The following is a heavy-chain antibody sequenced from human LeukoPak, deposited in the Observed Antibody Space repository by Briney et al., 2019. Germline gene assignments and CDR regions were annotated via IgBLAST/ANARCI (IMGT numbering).Heavy chain of an antibody. CDR1: NGSISSETYF. D-gene: IGHD3-9*01. Sequence: PSQTLSLTCTVSNGSISSETYFWSWIRQPPGKGLEWIGYIYYSGSTNYNPSLKSRVTISVGTSKNQFSLKLSSVTAADTAVYYCARDGTIYYDILTGYSPTGYFDLWGRGTLVTVSS. CDR3: ARDGTIYYDILTGYSPTGYFDL. CDR2: IYYSGST. V-gene: IGHV4-61*01. J-gene: IGHJ2*01.